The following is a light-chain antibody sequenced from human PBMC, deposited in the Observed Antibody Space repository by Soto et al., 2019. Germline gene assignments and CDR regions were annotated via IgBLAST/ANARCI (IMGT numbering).Light chain of an antibody. J-gene: IGKJ1*01. CDR1: QSVSSNY. CDR3: QQYVRPPRT. CDR2: AAS. V-gene: IGKV3-20*01. Sequence: EIVMTQSPATLSVSPGGRATLSCRASQSVSSNYLAWYQQKPGQAPRLLIYAASRRATGLPDRFSGSGSGTDFTLTIRRLEPEDFAVYYCQQYVRPPRTFXQGTKVDI.